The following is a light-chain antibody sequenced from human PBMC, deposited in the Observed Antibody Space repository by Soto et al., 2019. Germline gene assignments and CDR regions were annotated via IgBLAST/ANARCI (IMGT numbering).Light chain of an antibody. Sequence: QSVLTQPASVSGSPGQSITISCTGTSSDVGGYDYVSWYQLHPGKAPKLIVFEVTNRPSGVSYRFSGSKSGNTASLTISGLQADDEADYFCSSYSISTAYLFGTGTKVTVL. V-gene: IGLV2-14*01. CDR3: SSYSISTAYL. J-gene: IGLJ1*01. CDR2: EVT. CDR1: SSDVGGYDY.